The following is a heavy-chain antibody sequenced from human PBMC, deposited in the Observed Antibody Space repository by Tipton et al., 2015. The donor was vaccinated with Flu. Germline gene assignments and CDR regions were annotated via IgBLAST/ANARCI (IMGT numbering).Heavy chain of an antibody. D-gene: IGHD3-10*01. CDR2: IYYSGST. Sequence: TLSLICTVSGGSISSGGYYWSWIRQHPGKGLEWIGYIYYSGSTYYNPSLKSRVTISVDTSKNQFSLKLSSVTAADTAVYYCARVALYYGSGSYSPLGGMDVWGQGTTVTVSS. CDR3: ARVALYYGSGSYSPLGGMDV. CDR1: GGSISSGGYY. J-gene: IGHJ6*02. V-gene: IGHV4-31*03.